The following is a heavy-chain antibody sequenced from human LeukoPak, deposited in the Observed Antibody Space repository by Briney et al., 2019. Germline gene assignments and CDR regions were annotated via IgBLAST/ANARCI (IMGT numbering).Heavy chain of an antibody. CDR3: ARDGPRAAYGMDV. CDR2: INPNSGGT. J-gene: IGHJ6*02. Sequence: GASVKVSCKASGYTFTGYYMHWVRQAPGQGLEWMGRINPNSGGTNYAQKFQGRVTMTRDTFISTAYMELSRLRSDDTAVYYCARDGPRAAYGMDVWGQGTTVTVSS. CDR1: GYTFTGYY. V-gene: IGHV1-2*06.